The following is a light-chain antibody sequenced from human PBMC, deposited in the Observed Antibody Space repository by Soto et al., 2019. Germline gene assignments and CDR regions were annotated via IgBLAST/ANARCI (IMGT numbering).Light chain of an antibody. J-gene: IGLJ3*02. CDR2: SND. CDR3: ATWDVSLSGWV. Sequence: QSVLTQPPSASETPGQRLTISCSGSSSNIGSNTVNWYQQLPGAAPKLLIYSNDQRPSGVPDRFSGSNSGTSASLAISGLQSEDEADYYCATWDVSLSGWVFGGGTKVTVL. V-gene: IGLV1-44*01. CDR1: SSNIGSNT.